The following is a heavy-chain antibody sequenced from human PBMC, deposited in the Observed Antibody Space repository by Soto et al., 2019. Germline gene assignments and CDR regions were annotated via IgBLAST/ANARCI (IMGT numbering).Heavy chain of an antibody. D-gene: IGHD3-3*01. CDR2: ISAYNGNT. J-gene: IGHJ6*02. V-gene: IGHV1-18*04. Sequence: SMKVSCKASGYTFTSYGISWVRQAPVQGLEWMGWISAYNGNTNYAQKLQGRVTMTTDTSTSTAYMELRSLRSDDTAVYYCARGRITIFGVVIPGMDVWGQGTTVTVSS. CDR1: GYTFTSYG. CDR3: ARGRITIFGVVIPGMDV.